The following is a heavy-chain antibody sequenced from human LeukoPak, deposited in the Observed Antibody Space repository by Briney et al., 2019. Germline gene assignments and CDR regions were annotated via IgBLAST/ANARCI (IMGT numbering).Heavy chain of an antibody. CDR3: VREGGSGWYSGWFDP. V-gene: IGHV3-7*01. D-gene: IGHD6-19*01. CDR2: IKQDGSEK. CDR1: GFTFSSYW. J-gene: IGHJ5*02. Sequence: PGGSLRLSCAASGFTFSSYWMSWVRQAPGKGLEWVANIKQDGSEKYYVDSVKGRFTISRDNAENLLYLQMNSLRVEDTAIYYCVREGGSGWYSGWFDPWGQGTLVTVSS.